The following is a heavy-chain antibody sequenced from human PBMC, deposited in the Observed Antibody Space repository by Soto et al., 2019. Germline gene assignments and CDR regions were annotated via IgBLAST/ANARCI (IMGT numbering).Heavy chain of an antibody. CDR1: GFPFSTYS. Sequence: EVQLVESGGGLVKPGGSLRLSCAASGFPFSTYSMNWVRQAPGKGLEWVSSISSSSSYIYYADSVKGRFTISRDNAKNSLYLEMNRLRAEDTAVHYCASEWGGAYYFDYWGQGTLVAVS. J-gene: IGHJ4*02. D-gene: IGHD2-21*01. CDR2: ISSSSSYI. CDR3: ASEWGGAYYFDY. V-gene: IGHV3-21*01.